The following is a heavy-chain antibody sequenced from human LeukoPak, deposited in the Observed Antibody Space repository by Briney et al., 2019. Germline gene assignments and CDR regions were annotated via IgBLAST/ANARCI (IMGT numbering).Heavy chain of an antibody. CDR1: GFTFSDYY. CDR3: ARHGYSIQGDYFDY. CDR2: IYSGGST. D-gene: IGHD4-11*01. V-gene: IGHV3-66*04. Sequence: GGSLRLSCAASGFTFSDYYMSWIRQAPGKGLEWVSVIYSGGSTYYADSVKGRFTISRDNSKNTLYLQMNSLRAEDTAVYYCARHGYSIQGDYFDYWGQGTLVTVSS. J-gene: IGHJ4*02.